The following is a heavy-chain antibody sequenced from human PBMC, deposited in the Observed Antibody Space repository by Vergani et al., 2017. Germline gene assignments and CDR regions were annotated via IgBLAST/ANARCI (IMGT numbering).Heavy chain of an antibody. CDR3: ARVEGAVAGTQLLVALHDAFDI. CDR1: GGTFSSYA. Sequence: QVQLVQSGAEVKKPGSSVKVSCKASGGTFSSYAISWVRQAPGQGLEWMGWINPNSGGTNYAQKFQGRVTMTRDTSISTAYMELSRLRSDDTAVYYCARVEGAVAGTQLLVALHDAFDIWGQGTMVTVSS. CDR2: INPNSGGT. J-gene: IGHJ3*02. V-gene: IGHV1-2*02. D-gene: IGHD6-19*01.